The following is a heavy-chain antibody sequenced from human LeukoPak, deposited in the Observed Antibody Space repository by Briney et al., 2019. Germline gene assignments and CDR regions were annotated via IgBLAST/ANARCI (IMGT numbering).Heavy chain of an antibody. Sequence: GGSLRLSCAASGFTFDDYGMSWVRQAPGKGLEWVSDINWNGGSTGYADSVKGRFTISRDNSKNTLYLQMNSLRAEDTAVYYCATYYYDSSGSTPGSLDYWGQGTLVTVSS. D-gene: IGHD3-22*01. V-gene: IGHV3-20*04. CDR2: INWNGGST. CDR3: ATYYYDSSGSTPGSLDY. J-gene: IGHJ4*02. CDR1: GFTFDDYG.